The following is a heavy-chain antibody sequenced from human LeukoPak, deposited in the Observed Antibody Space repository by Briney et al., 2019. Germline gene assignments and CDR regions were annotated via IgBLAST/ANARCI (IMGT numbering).Heavy chain of an antibody. Sequence: ASVKVSCKASGYTFSSYYIHWVRQAPGQGLEWMGIINPSGGSTSYAQKLQVRVIMTRDTSTSTVYMELSSLRSEDTAVYYCARPIIPYYYYYCMDVWGHGTTVTVSS. V-gene: IGHV1-46*01. D-gene: IGHD3-3*01. J-gene: IGHJ6*02. CDR3: ARPIIPYYYYYCMDV. CDR2: INPSGGST. CDR1: GYTFSSYY.